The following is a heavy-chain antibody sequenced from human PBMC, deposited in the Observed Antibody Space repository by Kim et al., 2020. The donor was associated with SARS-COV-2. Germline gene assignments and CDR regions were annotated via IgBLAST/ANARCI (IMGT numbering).Heavy chain of an antibody. J-gene: IGHJ6*02. CDR3: AKDSADYDFWSGYLRYGMDV. D-gene: IGHD3-3*01. V-gene: IGHV3-23*01. CDR1: GFTFSSYA. Sequence: GGSLRLSCAASGFTFSSYAMSWVRQAPGKGLEWVSAISGSGGSTYYADSVKGRFTISRDNSKNTLYLQMNSLRAEDTAVYYCAKDSADYDFWSGYLRYGMDVWGQGTTVTVSS. CDR2: ISGSGGST.